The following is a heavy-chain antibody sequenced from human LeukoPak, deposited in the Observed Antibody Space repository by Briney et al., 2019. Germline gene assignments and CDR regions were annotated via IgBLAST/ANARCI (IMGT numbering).Heavy chain of an antibody. J-gene: IGHJ4*02. V-gene: IGHV3-33*01. D-gene: IGHD1-26*01. CDR3: ARKVAGEWELLSDY. CDR1: GFTFSSYG. CDR2: IWYDGSNK. Sequence: GGSLRLSCAASGFTFSSYGMHWVRQAPGKGLEWVAVIWYDGSNKYYADSVKGRFTISRDNSKNTLYLQMNSLRAEDTAVYYCARKVAGEWELLSDYWGQGTLVTVSS.